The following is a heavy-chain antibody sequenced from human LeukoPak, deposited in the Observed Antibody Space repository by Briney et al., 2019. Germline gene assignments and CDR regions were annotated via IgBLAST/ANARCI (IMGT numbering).Heavy chain of an antibody. V-gene: IGHV3-21*01. CDR2: ISSSSSVI. D-gene: IGHD3-16*01. J-gene: IGHJ3*02. CDR3: ARWRDRGGGAFDI. Sequence: PGGSLRLSCAASGFTFSSYSMNWVRQAPGKGLEWVSSISSSSSVIFYADSVKGRFTISRDNAKNSLYLQMNSLRAEDTAVYYCARWRDRGGGAFDIWGQGTMVTVSS. CDR1: GFTFSSYS.